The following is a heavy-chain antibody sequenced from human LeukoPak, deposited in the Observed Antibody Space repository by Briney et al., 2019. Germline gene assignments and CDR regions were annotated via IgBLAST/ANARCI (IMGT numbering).Heavy chain of an antibody. V-gene: IGHV1-24*01. D-gene: IGHD1-1*01. CDR2: FAPEDGET. J-gene: IGHJ4*02. CDR3: TTGRRYQLYDY. CDR1: GNTLTKLS. Sequence: ASVKVSCKVFGNTLTKLSMHWVRQAPGKGLESMGGFAPEDGETIYAQQFQGRLTMTEDTSTDTAYMELSRLTSEDTAVYYCTTGRRYQLYDYWGQGTLVTVSS.